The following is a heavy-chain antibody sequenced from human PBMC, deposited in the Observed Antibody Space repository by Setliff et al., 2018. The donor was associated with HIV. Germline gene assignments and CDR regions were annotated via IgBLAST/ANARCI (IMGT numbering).Heavy chain of an antibody. D-gene: IGHD5-18*01. CDR3: ARGAWIQLWNGDFDI. CDR1: GGTFSSYT. Sequence: GASVKVSCKASGGTFSSYTISWVRQAPGQGLEWMGWISTYNGNTNYAQKFQGRVTMTRDTSVSTAYMELSRLRSDDTAVYYCARGAWIQLWNGDFDIWGQGTMVTVSS. J-gene: IGHJ3*02. V-gene: IGHV1-18*01. CDR2: ISTYNGNT.